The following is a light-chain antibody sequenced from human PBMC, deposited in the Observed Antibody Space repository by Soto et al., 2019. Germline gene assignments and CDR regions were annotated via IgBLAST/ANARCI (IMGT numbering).Light chain of an antibody. CDR3: QQYGSSLT. CDR2: KAS. J-gene: IGKJ5*01. CDR1: QTISSW. Sequence: DIQMTQSPSTLSASVGDRATITCRASQTISSWLAWYQQKPGKAPKLLIYKASTLKSGVPSRFSGSGSGTEFTLTISSLQPDDFAVYYCQQYGSSLTFGQGTRLEIK. V-gene: IGKV1-5*03.